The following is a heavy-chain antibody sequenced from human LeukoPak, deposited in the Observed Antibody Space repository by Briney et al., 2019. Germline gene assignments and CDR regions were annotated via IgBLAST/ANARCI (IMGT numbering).Heavy chain of an antibody. CDR1: GGSISSSNW. CDR3: ARATYYYDSSGYYYPLFDY. D-gene: IGHD3-22*01. Sequence: PSETLSLTCAVSGGSISSSNWWSWVRQPPGKGLEWIGEIYHSGSTNYNPSLKSRVTISVDKSKNQFSLKLSSVTAADTAVYYCARATYYYDSSGYYYPLFDYWGQGTLVTVSS. V-gene: IGHV4-4*02. J-gene: IGHJ4*02. CDR2: IYHSGST.